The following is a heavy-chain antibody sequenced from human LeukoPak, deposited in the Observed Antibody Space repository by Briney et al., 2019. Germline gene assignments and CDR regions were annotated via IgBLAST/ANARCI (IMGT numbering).Heavy chain of an antibody. CDR1: GFAFSKNN. CDR2: IYSGGNT. Sequence: GGSLRLSCAASGFAFSKNNMSWIRQASGKGLEWVSVIYSGGNTYYTDSVKGRFTISRDTSKSTLYLQMNSLRVEDTAVYYCASGDAFDFWGQGTMVTVSS. J-gene: IGHJ3*01. V-gene: IGHV3-66*01. CDR3: ASGDAFDF.